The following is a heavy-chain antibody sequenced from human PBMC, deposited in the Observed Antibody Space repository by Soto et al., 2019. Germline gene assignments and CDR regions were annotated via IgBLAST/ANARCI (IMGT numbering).Heavy chain of an antibody. V-gene: IGHV1-3*04. CDR2: IITGSGKT. D-gene: IGHD2-15*01. CDR1: GHTFTTYG. Sequence: ASVKVSCKASGHTFTTYGIEWLRQAPGQSPEWMGWIITGSGKTDYSQKFQGRLTITRDTSASTVYMELSSLTSEDAAVYLCARSGRECTTPQCYTYFDYWGQGTQVTVSS. J-gene: IGHJ4*02. CDR3: ARSGRECTTPQCYTYFDY.